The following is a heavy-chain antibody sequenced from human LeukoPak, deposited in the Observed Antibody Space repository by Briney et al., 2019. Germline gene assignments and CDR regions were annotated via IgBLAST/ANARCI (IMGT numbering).Heavy chain of an antibody. CDR1: GFTFSNAW. CDR2: ISFDGSNK. CDR3: AKSIVGATGDAFDI. D-gene: IGHD1-26*01. Sequence: GGSLRLSCAAFGFTFSNAWMSWVRQAPGKGLEWVAVISFDGSNKYYADSVKGRFTISRDNSKNTLYLQMNSLRAEDTAVYYCAKSIVGATGDAFDIWGQGTMVTVSS. V-gene: IGHV3-30*18. J-gene: IGHJ3*02.